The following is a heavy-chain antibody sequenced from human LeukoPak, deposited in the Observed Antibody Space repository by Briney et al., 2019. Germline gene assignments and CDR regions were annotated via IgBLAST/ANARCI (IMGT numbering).Heavy chain of an antibody. Sequence: SETLSLTCTVSGGSISSYYWSWIRQPAGKGLEWIGRIYTSGSTNYNPSLKSRVTMSVDTSKNQFSLKLSSVTAADTAVYYCARDPTLTVTTSSGWFDPWGQGTLVTVSS. CDR2: IYTSGST. CDR3: ARDPTLTVTTSSGWFDP. D-gene: IGHD4-17*01. V-gene: IGHV4-4*07. CDR1: GGSISSYY. J-gene: IGHJ5*02.